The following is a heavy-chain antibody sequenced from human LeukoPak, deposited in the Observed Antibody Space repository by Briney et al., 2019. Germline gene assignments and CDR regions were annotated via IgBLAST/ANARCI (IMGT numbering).Heavy chain of an antibody. J-gene: IGHJ6*02. V-gene: IGHV3-33*01. Sequence: GRSLRLCCVASGFTFSNYGMHWVRQAPGKGLEWVAVIWYDGSNKYYTDSVKGRFTISRDDSKNTLYLQMNSLRAEDTAVYYCAREASYGMDVWGQGTTVTVSS. CDR3: AREASYGMDV. CDR2: IWYDGSNK. CDR1: GFTFSNYG.